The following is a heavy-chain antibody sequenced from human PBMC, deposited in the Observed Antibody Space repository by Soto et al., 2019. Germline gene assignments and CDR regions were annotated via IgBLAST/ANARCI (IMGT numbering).Heavy chain of an antibody. CDR3: AKDPYCSSTSCYANAFDI. CDR1: GFTFSSYG. Sequence: QVQLVESGGGVVQPGRSLRLSCAASGFTFSSYGMHWVRQAPGKGLEWVAVISYDGSNKYYADSVKGRFTISRDNSKSTLYLQMNSLRAEDTAVYYCAKDPYCSSTSCYANAFDIWGQGTMVTVSS. J-gene: IGHJ3*02. V-gene: IGHV3-30*18. D-gene: IGHD2-2*01. CDR2: ISYDGSNK.